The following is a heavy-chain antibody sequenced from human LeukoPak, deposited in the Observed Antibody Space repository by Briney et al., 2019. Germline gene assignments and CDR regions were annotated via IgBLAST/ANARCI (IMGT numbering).Heavy chain of an antibody. V-gene: IGHV1-46*01. D-gene: IGHD2-21*02. CDR3: ARDLAARTYCGGDCYSGISNH. CDR1: GYTFTSYY. J-gene: IGHJ5*02. CDR2: INPSGGST. Sequence: ASVKVSCKASGYTFTSYYMHWVRQAPGQGLEWMGIINPSGGSTSYAQKFQGRVTMTRNTSTSTVHMELSSLRSEDTAVYYCARDLAARTYCGGDCYSGISNHWGQGTLVTVSS.